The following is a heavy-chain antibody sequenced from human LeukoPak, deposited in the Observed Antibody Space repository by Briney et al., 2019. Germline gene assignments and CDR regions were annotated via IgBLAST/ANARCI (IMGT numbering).Heavy chain of an antibody. D-gene: IGHD6-19*01. CDR3: ARGVQWPNWFDP. CDR1: GFTFSSYS. CDR2: ISSSSSYI. Sequence: GGSLRLSCAASGFTFSSYSMNWVRQAPGKGLEWVSSISSSSSYIYYADSVKGRFTISRENAKNSLYLQMNSLRAGDTAVYYCARGVQWPNWFDPWGQGTLVTVSS. J-gene: IGHJ5*02. V-gene: IGHV3-21*01.